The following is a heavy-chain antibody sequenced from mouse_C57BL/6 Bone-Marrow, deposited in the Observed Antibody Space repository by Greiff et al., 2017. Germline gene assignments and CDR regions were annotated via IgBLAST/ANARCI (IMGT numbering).Heavy chain of an antibody. J-gene: IGHJ1*03. Sequence: QVQLQQPGAELVRPGSSVKLSCKASGYTFTSYWMDWVKQRPGQGLEWIGNIYPSDSETHYNQKFKDKDTLTVDKSSSTAYMQLSSLTSEDSAVDYCARRELSTVVDVGGTGTTVTVPS. V-gene: IGHV1-61*01. CDR1: GYTFTSYW. D-gene: IGHD1-1*01. CDR2: IYPSDSET. CDR3: ARRELSTVVDV.